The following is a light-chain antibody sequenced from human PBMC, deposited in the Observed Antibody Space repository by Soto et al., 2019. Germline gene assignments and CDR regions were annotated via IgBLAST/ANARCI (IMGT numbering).Light chain of an antibody. Sequence: DIQMTQSPSSLSASVGDRVTINCRASQTITSYLNWYQQKPGKAPKLLVYAASTLLSGVTARFIGGGSGNDFNLLIDSLQPGDFATVYCQLSYSSPGTFGQGTKVEVK. CDR1: QTITSY. J-gene: IGKJ1*01. CDR3: QLSYSSPGT. V-gene: IGKV1-39*01. CDR2: AAS.